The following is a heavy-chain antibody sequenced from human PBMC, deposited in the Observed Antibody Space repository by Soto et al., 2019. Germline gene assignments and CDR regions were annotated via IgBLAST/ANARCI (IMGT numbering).Heavy chain of an antibody. CDR3: ARRHYYGDYRVDY. Sequence: QVQLVESGGGVVQPGRSLRLSCVASGFTFSSYGMHWVRQAPGEGLEWVAVISYDGSHDYYADSVKGRFAISRDNSKNTLYLQMNSLRAEDSALYYCARRHYYGDYRVDYWGQGTLVTVSS. V-gene: IGHV3-30*03. CDR1: GFTFSSYG. D-gene: IGHD4-17*01. CDR2: ISYDGSHD. J-gene: IGHJ4*02.